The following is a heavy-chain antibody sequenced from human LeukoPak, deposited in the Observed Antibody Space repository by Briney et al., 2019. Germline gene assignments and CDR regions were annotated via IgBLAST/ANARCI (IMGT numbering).Heavy chain of an antibody. CDR2: IYYSGST. CDR1: GYSISSHY. V-gene: IGHV4-59*11. D-gene: IGHD3-3*01. CDR3: ERGRNLDWFDY. J-gene: IGHJ5*01. Sequence: SETLSLTCTVSGYSISSHYWSWIRQPPGKGLEWIGCIYYSGSTNYNPSLKSRVTISVDTSKNQFSLTRNSVTAAGSAAYYLERGRNLDWFDYWGQGTLVTVSS.